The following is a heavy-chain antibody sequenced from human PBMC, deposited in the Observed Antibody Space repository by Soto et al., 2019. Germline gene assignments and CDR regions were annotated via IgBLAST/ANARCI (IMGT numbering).Heavy chain of an antibody. CDR2: IYWDDDK. CDR1: GFSLSSSGVG. CDR3: ARGGWTTYYSPFFDY. J-gene: IGHJ4*02. D-gene: IGHD3-10*01. V-gene: IGHV2-5*02. Sequence: QITLKESGPTLVRPTQTLTLTCTSSGFSLSSSGVGVGWIRQPPGKALEWLALIYWDDDKRYSPSLKSRLTITKDTSKNQVVLTLTKLDTVDTATYYCARGGWTTYYSPFFDYWGQGTLVTVSS.